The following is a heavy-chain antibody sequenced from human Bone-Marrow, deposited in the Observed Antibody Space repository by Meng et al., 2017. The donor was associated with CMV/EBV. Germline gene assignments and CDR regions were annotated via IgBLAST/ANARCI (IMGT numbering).Heavy chain of an antibody. D-gene: IGHD6-13*01. Sequence: GSLRLSCAVYGGSFSGYYWSWIRQPPGKGLEWIGEINHSGSTNYNPSLKSRVTISVDTSKNQFSLKLISVTAADTAVYYCASRNPLYSKDYWGQGTLVTAS. CDR2: INHSGST. CDR3: ASRNPLYSKDY. CDR1: GGSFSGYY. J-gene: IGHJ4*02. V-gene: IGHV4-34*01.